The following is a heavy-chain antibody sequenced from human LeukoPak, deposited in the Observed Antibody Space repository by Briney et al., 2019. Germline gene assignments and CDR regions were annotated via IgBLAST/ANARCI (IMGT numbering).Heavy chain of an antibody. CDR3: TRDTGRDCSSSSCPFDY. V-gene: IGHV3-49*04. D-gene: IGHD2-2*01. CDR1: GFTFGGSA. J-gene: IGHJ4*02. Sequence: GGSLRLSCTTSGFTFGGSAMSWVRQAPGKGLEWVGFIRSKAYGETTEYAASVTGRFTISRDDSKSIAYLQMNSPKTEDTAVYYCTRDTGRDCSSSSCPFDYWGQGTRVTVSS. CDR2: IRSKAYGETT.